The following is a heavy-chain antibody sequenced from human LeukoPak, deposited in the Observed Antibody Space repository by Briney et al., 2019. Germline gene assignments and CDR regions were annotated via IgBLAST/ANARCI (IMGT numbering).Heavy chain of an antibody. Sequence: GGSLRLSCAVSGITLSNYGMSWVRQAPGKGLEWVAGISDSGGSTNYADSVKGRFTISRDNSKNTLYLQMNSLRAEDTAVYYCAKVGYDILTGWVWFDPWGQGTLVTVSS. CDR1: GITLSNYG. D-gene: IGHD3-9*01. CDR3: AKVGYDILTGWVWFDP. V-gene: IGHV3-23*01. CDR2: ISDSGGST. J-gene: IGHJ5*02.